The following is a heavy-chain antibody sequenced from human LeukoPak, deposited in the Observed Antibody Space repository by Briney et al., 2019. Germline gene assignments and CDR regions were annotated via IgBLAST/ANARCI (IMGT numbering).Heavy chain of an antibody. CDR3: ARIGHEDYYFDY. V-gene: IGHV4-39*07. J-gene: IGHJ4*02. CDR1: GGSITSSSYT. Sequence: SETLSLTCTVSGGSITSSSYTWGWIRQPPGKGLEWIGTINYSGTTYYNPSLKSRVTISVDTSKNQFSLKLSSVTAADTAVYYCARIGHEDYYFDYWGQGTLVTVSS. CDR2: INYSGTT.